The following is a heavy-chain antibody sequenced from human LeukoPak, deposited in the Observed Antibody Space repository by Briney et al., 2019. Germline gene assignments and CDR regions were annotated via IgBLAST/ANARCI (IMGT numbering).Heavy chain of an antibody. V-gene: IGHV3-30*02. CDR1: GFTFSSYG. Sequence: GGSLRLSCAASGFTFSSYGMHWVRQAPGKGLEWVAFIRYDGSNKYYADSVKGRFTISRDNSKNTLYLQMNSLRAEDTAVYYCAKDGGWAYVQKLLDCYFDYWGQGTLVTVSS. CDR2: IRYDGSNK. CDR3: AKDGGWAYVQKLLDCYFDY. J-gene: IGHJ4*02. D-gene: IGHD1-1*01.